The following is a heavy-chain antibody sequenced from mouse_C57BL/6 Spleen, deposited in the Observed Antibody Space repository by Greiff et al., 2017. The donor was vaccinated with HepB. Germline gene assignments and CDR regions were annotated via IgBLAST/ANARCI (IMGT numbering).Heavy chain of an antibody. CDR2: ISYSGST. V-gene: IGHV3-1*01. Sequence: EVKLQESGPGMVKPSQSLSLTCTVTGYSITSGYDWHWIRHFPGNKLEWMGYISYSGSTNYNPSLKSRISITHDTSKNHFFLKLNSVTTEDTATYYCAREGGYDAFALFAYWGQGTLVTVSA. CDR3: AREGGYDAFALFAY. D-gene: IGHD2-2*01. J-gene: IGHJ3*01. CDR1: GYSITSGYD.